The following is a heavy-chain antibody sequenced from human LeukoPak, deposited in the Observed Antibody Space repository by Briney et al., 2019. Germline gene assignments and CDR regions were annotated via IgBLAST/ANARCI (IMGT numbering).Heavy chain of an antibody. V-gene: IGHV3-23*01. CDR1: GFTFSSYG. D-gene: IGHD2-15*01. CDR3: ARDGRGDYCSGGSCLMFDP. Sequence: GGSLRLSCAASGFTFSSYGMSWVRQAPGKGLEWVSAISGSGGSTYYADSVKGRFTISRDNSKNTLYLQMNSLRADDTAVYYCARDGRGDYCSGGSCLMFDPWGQGTLVTVSS. J-gene: IGHJ5*02. CDR2: ISGSGGST.